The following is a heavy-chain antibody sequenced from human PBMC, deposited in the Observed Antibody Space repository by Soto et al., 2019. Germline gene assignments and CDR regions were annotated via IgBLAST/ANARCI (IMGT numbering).Heavy chain of an antibody. J-gene: IGHJ4*02. CDR2: IYYSGST. CDR1: GGSISKYY. D-gene: IGHD4-17*01. CDR3: ARQATVTTPIDY. Sequence: TSETLSLPCTVSGGSISKYYCSCIWQPPGKGLEWIGYIYYSGSTNYNPSLKSRVTISVDTSKNQFSLKLSSVTAADTAVYYCARQATVTTPIDYWGQGTLVTVSS. V-gene: IGHV4-59*08.